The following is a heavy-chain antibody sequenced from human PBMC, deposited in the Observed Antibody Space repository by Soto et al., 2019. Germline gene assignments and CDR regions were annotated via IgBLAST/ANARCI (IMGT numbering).Heavy chain of an antibody. Sequence: QLQLQESGSGLVKPSQTLSLTCAVSGGSISSGDFSWSWIRQPPGKGLEWIGYIYHSGSTYYNPSLKSRVTISVDRSKNQFSLELSSVTAADTAVYYCASTRGGYSGYDYYYWGQGTLVTVSS. CDR3: ASTRGGYSGYDYYY. V-gene: IGHV4-30-2*01. D-gene: IGHD5-12*01. CDR1: GGSISSGDFS. CDR2: IYHSGST. J-gene: IGHJ4*02.